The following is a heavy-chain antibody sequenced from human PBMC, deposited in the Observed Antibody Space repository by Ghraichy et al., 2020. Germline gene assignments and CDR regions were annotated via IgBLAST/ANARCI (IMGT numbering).Heavy chain of an antibody. V-gene: IGHV4-59*01. CDR2: IFYSGFT. J-gene: IGHJ3*02. CDR1: GGSIRSYY. D-gene: IGHD3-16*01. CDR3: ARDGLGRGMSFDI. Sequence: SETLSLTCTVSGGSIRSYYWSWIRQPPGKGLEWIGSIFYSGFTNDNPSLKSRVTMSIDTSKSQFSLKLTSVTAADTAVYYCARDGLGRGMSFDIWGQGTVVTVSS.